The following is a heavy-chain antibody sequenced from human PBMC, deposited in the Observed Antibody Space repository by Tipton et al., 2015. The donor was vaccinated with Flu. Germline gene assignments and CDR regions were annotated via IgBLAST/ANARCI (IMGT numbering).Heavy chain of an antibody. Sequence: TLSLTCTVSGGSISSYYWSWIRQPAGKGLEWIGRIYSSGSTSYNPSLKSRVTMSVDTAENQFSLRLGSVTAADTAVYYCARSVTYYYDSSGSTFDYWGQGTLVTVSS. CDR3: ARSVTYYYDSSGSTFDY. V-gene: IGHV4-4*07. D-gene: IGHD6-19*01. CDR1: GGSISSYY. CDR2: IYSSGST. J-gene: IGHJ4*02.